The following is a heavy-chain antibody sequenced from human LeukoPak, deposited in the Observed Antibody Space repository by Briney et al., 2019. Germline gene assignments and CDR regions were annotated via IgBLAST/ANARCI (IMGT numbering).Heavy chain of an antibody. CDR3: ARDLWNFYDDSGYNRDFDS. CDR2: IGTYGGDT. J-gene: IGHJ5*01. CDR1: TSR. Sequence: ASVKVSCKATSRITWVRQAPGQGLEWMGWIGTYGGDTYYAQKFQGRITVTTDTSTSTVYMELRNLRSDDTAVYYCARDLWNFYDDSGYNRDFDSWGQGTLVTVSS. V-gene: IGHV1-18*01. D-gene: IGHD3-22*01.